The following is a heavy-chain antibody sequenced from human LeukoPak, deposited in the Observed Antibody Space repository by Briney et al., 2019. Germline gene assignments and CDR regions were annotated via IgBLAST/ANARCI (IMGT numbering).Heavy chain of an antibody. D-gene: IGHD4-23*01. V-gene: IGHV3-53*01. Sequence: GGSLRLSYAASGFTVSSNYMSWVRQAPGKGLEWVSVISVGGSIHYADSVKGRFTISRDNSKDTLYLQMNSLRAEDTAVYFCARDRYGGSYFDYWGQGILVTVSS. J-gene: IGHJ4*02. CDR1: GFTVSSNY. CDR3: ARDRYGGSYFDY. CDR2: ISVGGSI.